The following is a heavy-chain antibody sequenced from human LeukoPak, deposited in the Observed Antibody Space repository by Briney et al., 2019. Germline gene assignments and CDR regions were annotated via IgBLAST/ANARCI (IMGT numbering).Heavy chain of an antibody. Sequence: ASVKVSCKTSGYNFANYGINWVRQAPGQGLEGLGWIKSYSYNTNYAQKFQGRVTMTKDTFTNTAYMELMNLRSDDTAVYYCARDMMTSNAFNVWGQGTMVTVSS. D-gene: IGHD3-16*01. CDR1: GYNFANYG. CDR2: IKSYSYNT. V-gene: IGHV1-18*01. J-gene: IGHJ3*01. CDR3: ARDMMTSNAFNV.